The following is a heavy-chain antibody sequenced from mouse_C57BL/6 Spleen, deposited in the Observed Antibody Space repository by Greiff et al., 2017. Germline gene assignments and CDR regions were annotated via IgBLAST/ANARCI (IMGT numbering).Heavy chain of an antibody. D-gene: IGHD1-1*01. CDR3: AREEGYYGSMWFAY. J-gene: IGHJ3*01. V-gene: IGHV1-82*01. Sequence: QVQLQQSGPELVKPGASVKISCKASGYAFSSSWMNWVKQRPGKGLEWIGRLYPGDGDTTSNGKFKGKATLTADKSSSTAYMQLSSLTSEDSAVYFCAREEGYYGSMWFAYWGQGTLVTVSA. CDR1: GYAFSSSW. CDR2: LYPGDGDT.